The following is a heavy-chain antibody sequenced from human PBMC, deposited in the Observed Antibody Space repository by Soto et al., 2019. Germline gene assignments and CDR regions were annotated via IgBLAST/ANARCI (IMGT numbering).Heavy chain of an antibody. CDR1: GFTFSSYA. D-gene: IGHD2-15*01. CDR2: ISGSGGST. J-gene: IGHJ4*02. Sequence: GGSLRLSCAASGFTFSSYAMSWVRQAPGKGLEWVSAISGSGGSTYYADSVKGRFTISRDNSKNTLYLQMNSLRAEDTAVYYCALGYCSGGSCYMTGGGYFDYWGQGTLVTVSS. V-gene: IGHV3-23*01. CDR3: ALGYCSGGSCYMTGGGYFDY.